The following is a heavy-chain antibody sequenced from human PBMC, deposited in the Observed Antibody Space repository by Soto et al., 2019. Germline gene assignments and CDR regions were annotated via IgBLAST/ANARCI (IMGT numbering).Heavy chain of an antibody. CDR1: GFTFSSYA. D-gene: IGHD3-10*01. CDR3: AKPMVRGVITRYGMDV. J-gene: IGHJ6*02. CDR2: ISGSGGST. V-gene: IGHV3-23*01. Sequence: GGSLRLSCAASGFTFSSYAMSWVRQAPGKGLEWVSAISGSGGSTYYADSVKGRFTISRDNSKNTLYLQMNSLRAEDTAVYYCAKPMVRGVITRYGMDVWGQGTTVTVSS.